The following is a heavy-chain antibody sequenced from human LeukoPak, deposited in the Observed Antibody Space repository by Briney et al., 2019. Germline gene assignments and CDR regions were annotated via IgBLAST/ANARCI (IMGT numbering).Heavy chain of an antibody. V-gene: IGHV3-43*02. D-gene: IGHD4-11*01. CDR3: AKVGYSNYNRGVVY. CDR2: ISGDGGST. J-gene: IGHJ4*02. Sequence: GGSLRLSCAASGFTLDDYAMHWVRQAPGKGLEWVSLISGDGGSTYYADSVKGRFTISRDNSKNSLYLQMNSLRTEDTALYYCAKVGYSNYNRGVVYWGQGTLVTVSS. CDR1: GFTLDDYA.